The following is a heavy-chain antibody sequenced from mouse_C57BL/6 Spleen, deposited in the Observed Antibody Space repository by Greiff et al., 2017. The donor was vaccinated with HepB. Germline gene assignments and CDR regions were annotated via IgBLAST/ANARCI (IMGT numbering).Heavy chain of an antibody. J-gene: IGHJ2*01. D-gene: IGHD1-1*01. CDR1: GFNIKDDY. CDR3: TTGYYGRNFDY. CDR2: IDPENGDT. V-gene: IGHV14-4*01. Sequence: EVQLQQSGAELMRPGASVKLSCTASGFNIKDDYMHWVKQRPEQGLEWIGWIDPENGDTEYASKFQGKATITADTSSNTAYLQLSSLTSEDTAVYYCTTGYYGRNFDYWGQGTTLTVSS.